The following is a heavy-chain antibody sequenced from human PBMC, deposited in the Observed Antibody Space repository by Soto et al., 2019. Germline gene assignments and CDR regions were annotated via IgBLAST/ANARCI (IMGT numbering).Heavy chain of an antibody. CDR3: ARDLFLYCSGGSCYSDY. CDR1: GYTFTSYG. J-gene: IGHJ4*02. D-gene: IGHD2-15*01. V-gene: IGHV1-18*01. CDR2: ISAYNGNT. Sequence: ASVKVSCKASGYTFTSYGISWVRQASGQGLEWMGWISAYNGNTNYAQKLQGRVTMTTDTSTSTAYMELRSLRSDDTAVCYCARDLFLYCSGGSCYSDYWGQGTLVTVSS.